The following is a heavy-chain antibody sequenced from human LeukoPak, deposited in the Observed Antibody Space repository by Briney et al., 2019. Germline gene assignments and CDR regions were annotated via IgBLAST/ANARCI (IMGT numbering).Heavy chain of an antibody. CDR2: INHSGST. Sequence: SETLSLTCAVYGGSFSGFYWSWIRQPPGKGLEWIGEINHSGSTNYNPSLKSRVTISVDTSKNQFSLKLSSETAADTAVYYCAREGYDSSGLVYWGQGTLVTVSS. J-gene: IGHJ4*02. CDR1: GGSFSGFY. CDR3: AREGYDSSGLVY. V-gene: IGHV4-34*01. D-gene: IGHD3-22*01.